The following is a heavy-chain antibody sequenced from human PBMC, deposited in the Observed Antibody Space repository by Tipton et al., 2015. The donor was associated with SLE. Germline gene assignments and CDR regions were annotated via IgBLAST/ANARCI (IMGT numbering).Heavy chain of an antibody. V-gene: IGHV4-59*11. CDR1: GDSFSNHF. CDR2: MDRSGTT. J-gene: IGHJ3*02. CDR3: VRALWLDKDFAVVPPGIRLRAFDI. Sequence: TLSLTCTVSGDSFSNHFWSWIRQPPGKGLEWIGYMDRSGTTKYNPSLKSRVTISVDTSKSQFSLKLTSATAADTAVYYCVRALWLDKDFAVVPPGIRLRAFDIWGQGTMVTVSS. D-gene: IGHD2-2*02.